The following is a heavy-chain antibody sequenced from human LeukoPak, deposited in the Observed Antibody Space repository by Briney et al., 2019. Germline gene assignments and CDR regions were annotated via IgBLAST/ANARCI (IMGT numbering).Heavy chain of an antibody. CDR2: ISTSSSYI. D-gene: IGHD1-26*01. V-gene: IGHV3-21*01. J-gene: IGHJ4*02. CDR1: GFTFSSYN. CDR3: ARDRSGSFDY. Sequence: GGSLRLSCAASGFTFSSYNINWVRQAPGKGLEWVSSISTSSSYIYYADSVKGRFTISRDNAKNSLYLQMNSLRAEDTAVYYCARDRSGSFDYWGQGTLVTVSS.